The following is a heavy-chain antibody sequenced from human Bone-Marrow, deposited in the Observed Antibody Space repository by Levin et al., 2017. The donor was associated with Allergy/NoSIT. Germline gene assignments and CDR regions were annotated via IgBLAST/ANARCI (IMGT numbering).Heavy chain of an antibody. D-gene: IGHD1-26*01. CDR2: IHYSGGA. Sequence: SETLSLTCGVSGYSISSAYYWGWIRQPPGKGLEWIGSIHYSGGADYNPSLKSRVTISVDTSKNQFSLRLTSVTAADTAVYYCAREYSGSYLDFWGQGTLVTVSS. CDR1: GYSISSAYY. CDR3: AREYSGSYLDF. V-gene: IGHV4-38-2*02. J-gene: IGHJ4*02.